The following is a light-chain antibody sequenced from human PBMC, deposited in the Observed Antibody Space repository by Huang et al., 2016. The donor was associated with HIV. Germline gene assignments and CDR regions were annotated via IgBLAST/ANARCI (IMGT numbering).Light chain of an antibody. CDR1: QSVLYSSNNKNY. Sequence: EIVMTQSPDSMAVSLGERATINCKSGQSVLYSSNNKNYLAWYQQKPGHPPNLLIYCASTRESGVPDRFSGSGSGTAFTLTISSLQAEDVAVYYCQQYYSTPLTFGGGTKVEIK. V-gene: IGKV4-1*01. CDR3: QQYYSTPLT. CDR2: CAS. J-gene: IGKJ4*01.